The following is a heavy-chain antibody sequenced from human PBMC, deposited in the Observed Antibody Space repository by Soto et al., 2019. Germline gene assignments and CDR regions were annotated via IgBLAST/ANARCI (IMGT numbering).Heavy chain of an antibody. J-gene: IGHJ5*02. CDR1: GGSISSYD. CDR2: IYYSGST. D-gene: IGHD3-22*01. CDR3: ARSYYYYDSSGYYRGEFNWFDP. V-gene: IGHV4-59*01. Sequence: PSETLSLTCTVAGGSISSYDGSWIRQPPGKGLEWIGYIYYSGSTNYNPSLKSRVTISVDTSKNQFSLKLSSVTAADTAVYYCARSYYYYDSSGYYRGEFNWFDPWGQGTLVTVSS.